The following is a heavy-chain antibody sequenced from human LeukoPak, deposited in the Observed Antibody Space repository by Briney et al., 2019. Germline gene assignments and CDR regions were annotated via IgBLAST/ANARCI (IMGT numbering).Heavy chain of an antibody. CDR2: ISGSGGST. Sequence: GGSLRLSCAASGFTFSSYGMHWVRQAPGKGLEWVSAISGSGGSTYYADSVKGRFTISRDNSKNTLYLQMNSLRAEDTAVYYCAKAPDSSGWYSPFDYWGQGTLVTVSS. V-gene: IGHV3-23*01. CDR3: AKAPDSSGWYSPFDY. D-gene: IGHD6-19*01. CDR1: GFTFSSYG. J-gene: IGHJ4*02.